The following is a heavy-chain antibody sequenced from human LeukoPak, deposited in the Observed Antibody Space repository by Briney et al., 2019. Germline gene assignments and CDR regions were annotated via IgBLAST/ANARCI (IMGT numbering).Heavy chain of an antibody. CDR3: AKASTFGELNRPFDY. J-gene: IGHJ4*02. CDR2: ISGGGGTT. CDR1: GFTFSSDA. Sequence: GESLRLSCAASGFTFSSDAMSWVRQAPGKGLEWVSVISGGGGTTYYSDSVKGRFTISRDNSKNTLYLQMNSLRAEDTAVYYCAKASTFGELNRPFDYWGQGTLVTVSS. V-gene: IGHV3-23*01. D-gene: IGHD3-10*01.